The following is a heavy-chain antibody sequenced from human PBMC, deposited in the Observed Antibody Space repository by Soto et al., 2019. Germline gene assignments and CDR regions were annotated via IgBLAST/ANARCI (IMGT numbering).Heavy chain of an antibody. CDR1: GFTFTTTA. Sequence: SLRLSCAASGFTFTTTAMCWVRQAPGKGPEWVSLITGSGGSTYYADFVQGRFIISRDNSKNTVSLQMNSLRDEDTALYYCAKVTAGYHGAFDFWGQGTMVTVSS. CDR2: ITGSGGST. J-gene: IGHJ3*01. D-gene: IGHD2-2*01. CDR3: AKVTAGYHGAFDF. V-gene: IGHV3-23*01.